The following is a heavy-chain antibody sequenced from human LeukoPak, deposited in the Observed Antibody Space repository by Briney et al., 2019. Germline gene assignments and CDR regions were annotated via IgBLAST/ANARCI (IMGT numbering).Heavy chain of an antibody. CDR2: INPSGGST. V-gene: IGHV1-46*01. Sequence: ASVKVSCKASGYTFTSYYMHWVRQAPGQGLEWMGIINPSGGSTSYAQKFQGRVTMTRDMSTSTVYMELNSLRAEDTAVYYCAKDWGNYYDRSGYYLPYYYMDVWGKGTTVTVSS. CDR3: AKDWGNYYDRSGYYLPYYYMDV. CDR1: GYTFTSYY. J-gene: IGHJ6*03. D-gene: IGHD3-22*01.